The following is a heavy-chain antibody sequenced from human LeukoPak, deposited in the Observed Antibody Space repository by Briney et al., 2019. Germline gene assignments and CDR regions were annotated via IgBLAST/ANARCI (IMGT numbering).Heavy chain of an antibody. CDR3: TREDWDFDS. CDR2: IRYDGA. D-gene: IGHD3/OR15-3a*01. CDR1: GFIFRNYG. J-gene: IGHJ4*02. Sequence: GGSLRLSCAASGFIFRNYGMHWVRQAPGKGLEWVACIRYDGAKYGDSVKGRVTISRDDSNDMVYLQMDSLRNEDPAVYYCTREDWDFDSWGQGTLVFVSS. V-gene: IGHV3-30*02.